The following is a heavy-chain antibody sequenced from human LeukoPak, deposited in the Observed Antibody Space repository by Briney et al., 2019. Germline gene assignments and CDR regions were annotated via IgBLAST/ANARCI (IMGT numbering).Heavy chain of an antibody. CDR1: GFKFSIYA. D-gene: IGHD1-26*01. CDR3: ARDLSLVGATYYFDY. V-gene: IGHV3-30-3*01. CDR2: ISSDATNK. J-gene: IGHJ4*02. Sequence: GKSLRLSCAVSGFKFSIYAMHWVRQAPGKGLKWVAVISSDATNKFHADSVKGRFTISRDNSKNSLYLQMNSLRAEDTAVYYCARDLSLVGATYYFDYWGQGTLVTVSS.